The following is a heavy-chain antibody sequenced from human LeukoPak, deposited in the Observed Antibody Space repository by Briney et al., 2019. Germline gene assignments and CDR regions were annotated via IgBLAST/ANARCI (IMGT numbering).Heavy chain of an antibody. V-gene: IGHV3-66*01. J-gene: IGHJ4*02. CDR2: IHPGGTI. D-gene: IGHD6-19*01. Sequence: GGSLRLSCTASGFTFGDYAMSWVRQAPGKGLEWVSVIHPGGTIYYADSVKGTFTISRDNSKNTLYLEMNTLRVEDTAVYYCAMYGSAWYAVYWGQGTLVTVSS. CDR3: AMYGSAWYAVY. CDR1: GFTFGDYA.